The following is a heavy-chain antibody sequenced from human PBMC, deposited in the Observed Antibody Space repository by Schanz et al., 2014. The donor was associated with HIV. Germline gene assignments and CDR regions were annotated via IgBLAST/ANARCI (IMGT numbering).Heavy chain of an antibody. D-gene: IGHD3-10*01. CDR3: ARGEMVRGVVKQHVFQI. J-gene: IGHJ3*02. CDR2: INPIFGTP. V-gene: IGHV1-69*01. CDR1: GGTFSRYA. Sequence: QVQLVQSGAEVKKPGSSVKVSCNASGGTFSRYAISWVRQAPGQGLDWVGDINPIFGTPHYAQKFQDRVTITADESTTTAFMELSSLRSEDTAVYYCARGEMVRGVVKQHVFQIWGQGTMVTVSS.